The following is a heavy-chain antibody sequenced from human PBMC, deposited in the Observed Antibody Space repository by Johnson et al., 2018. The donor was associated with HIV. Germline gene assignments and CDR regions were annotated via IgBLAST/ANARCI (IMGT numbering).Heavy chain of an antibody. CDR1: GFNFSSYD. Sequence: QMLLVVSGGGVVQPGRSLRLSCVVSGFNFSSYDIDWVRQAPGKGLEWLGAISYDGSNKFYADSVQGRFTISRDNSKNRLYLQMNSLRREDTAVYYCARGIIVSPDAFDFWGLGTRVTVSS. CDR2: ISYDGSNK. J-gene: IGHJ3*01. D-gene: IGHD5/OR15-5a*01. CDR3: ARGIIVSPDAFDF. V-gene: IGHV3-30*04.